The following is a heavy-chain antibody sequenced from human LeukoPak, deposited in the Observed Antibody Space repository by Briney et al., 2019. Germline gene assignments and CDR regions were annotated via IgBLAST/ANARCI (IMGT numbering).Heavy chain of an antibody. D-gene: IGHD2-2*01. V-gene: IGHV4-34*01. Sequence: PSETLPLTCAVYGGSFSGYYWSWIRQPPGKGLEWIGEINHSGSTNYNPSLKSRVTISVDTSKNQFSLKLSSVTAADTAVYYCARGYCSSTSYFLYWFDPWGQGTLVTVSS. CDR2: INHSGST. J-gene: IGHJ5*02. CDR3: ARGYCSSTSYFLYWFDP. CDR1: GGSFSGYY.